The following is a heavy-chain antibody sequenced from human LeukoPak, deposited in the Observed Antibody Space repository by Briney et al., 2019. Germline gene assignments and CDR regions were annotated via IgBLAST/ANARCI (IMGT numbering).Heavy chain of an antibody. CDR2: IYYSGST. D-gene: IGHD4-23*01. CDR3: ARDYLGGNPDAFDI. J-gene: IGHJ3*02. V-gene: IGHV4-39*07. CDR1: GDSISSSSYY. Sequence: PSETLCLTCTVSGDSISSSSYYWGWIRQPPGKELEWIGSIYYSGSTYYNPSLNSRVTISVDTSKNQFSLKLSSVTAADTAVYYCARDYLGGNPDAFDIWGQGTMVTVSS.